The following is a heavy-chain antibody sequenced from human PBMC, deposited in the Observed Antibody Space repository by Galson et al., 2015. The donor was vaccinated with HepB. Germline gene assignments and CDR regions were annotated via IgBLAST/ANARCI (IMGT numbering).Heavy chain of an antibody. J-gene: IGHJ4*02. CDR2: IGTAGDT. CDR3: ARALPYYYDSSGYNQYYFDY. V-gene: IGHV3-13*01. D-gene: IGHD3-22*01. CDR1: GFTFSSYD. Sequence: SLRLSCAASGFTFSSYDMHWVRHATGKGLEWVSAIGTAGDTYYPGSVKGRFTISRENAKNSLYLQMNSLRAGDTAVYYCARALPYYYDSSGYNQYYFDYWGQGTLVTVSS.